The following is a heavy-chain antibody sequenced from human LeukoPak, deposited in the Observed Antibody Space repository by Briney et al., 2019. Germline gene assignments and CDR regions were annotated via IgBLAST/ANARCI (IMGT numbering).Heavy chain of an antibody. V-gene: IGHV3-48*04. CDR1: GFTFSSYS. J-gene: IGHJ4*02. Sequence: GGSLRLSCAASGFTFSSYSMNWVRQAPGKGLEWVSYISSSSSTIYYADSVKGRFTISRDNAKNSLYLQMNSLRAEDTAVYYCARDGSYYYFDYWGQGTLVTVSS. CDR2: ISSSSSTI. D-gene: IGHD1-26*01. CDR3: ARDGSYYYFDY.